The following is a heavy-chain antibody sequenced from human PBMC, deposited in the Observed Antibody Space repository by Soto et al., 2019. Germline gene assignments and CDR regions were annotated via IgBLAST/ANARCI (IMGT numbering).Heavy chain of an antibody. CDR2: INAGNGNT. Sequence: QVQLVQSGAEEKKPGASVKVSCKASGYTFTSYVIHWVRQAPGQRLGWMGWINAGNGNTKYSQKFQGRVNITRDTSASTAYMELSRLKSEDTAVYYCARDPWKYVSGWCDPWGQGTLVTVSS. D-gene: IGHD1-7*01. CDR1: GYTFTSYV. CDR3: ARDPWKYVSGWCDP. J-gene: IGHJ5*02. V-gene: IGHV1-3*05.